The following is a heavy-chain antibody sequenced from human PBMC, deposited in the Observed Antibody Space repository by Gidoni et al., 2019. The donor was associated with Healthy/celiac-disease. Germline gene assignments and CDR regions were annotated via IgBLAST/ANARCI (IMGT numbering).Heavy chain of an antibody. D-gene: IGHD3-10*01. J-gene: IGHJ4*02. CDR3: ARIWFGELSYFDY. CDR2: IYYSGST. CDR1: GGSTSSGGYY. Sequence: QVQLQESGPGLVKPSQTLSLTRTVSGGSTSSGGYYWSWIRQHPRKGLEWIGYIYYSGSTYYNPSLKSRVTISVDTSKNQFSLKLSSVTAADTAVYYCARIWFGELSYFDYWGQGTLVTVSS. V-gene: IGHV4-31*03.